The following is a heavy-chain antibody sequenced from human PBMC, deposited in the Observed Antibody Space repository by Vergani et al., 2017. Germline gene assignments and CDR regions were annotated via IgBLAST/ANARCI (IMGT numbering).Heavy chain of an antibody. J-gene: IGHJ4*02. Sequence: QVQLQQWGAGLLKPSETLSLTCAVYGGSFSGYYWSWIRQPPGKGLEWIGEINHSGSTNYNPSLKSRVTISVDTSKNQFSLKLSSVTAADTAVYYCARGDDSSGYYYPDYWGQGTLVTVSS. CDR3: ARGDDSSGYYYPDY. CDR2: INHSGST. D-gene: IGHD3-22*01. V-gene: IGHV4-34*01. CDR1: GGSFSGYY.